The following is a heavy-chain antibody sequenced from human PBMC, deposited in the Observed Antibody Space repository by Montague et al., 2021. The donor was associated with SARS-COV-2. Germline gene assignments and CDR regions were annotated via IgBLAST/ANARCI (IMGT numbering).Heavy chain of an antibody. CDR3: AHYYYGSGTYFDFDY. CDR1: GFSLSSGGVG. J-gene: IGHJ4*02. Sequence: PALVKPTQTLTLTCTSSGFSLSSGGVGVGWIRQPPGKALEWVALIYWDDDKRYSPSLKSRLTMTKDTSENQVYLTMTNMDPVDTATYYCAHYYYGSGTYFDFDYWGQGTLVTVSS. D-gene: IGHD3-10*01. CDR2: IYWDDDK. V-gene: IGHV2-5*02.